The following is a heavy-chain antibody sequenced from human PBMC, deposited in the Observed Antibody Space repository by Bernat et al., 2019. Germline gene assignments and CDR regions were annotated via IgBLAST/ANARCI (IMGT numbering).Heavy chain of an antibody. V-gene: IGHV1-3*01. J-gene: IGHJ4*02. Sequence: QVQLVQSGAEVKKPGVSVKVSCQASGYTFTSYAMHWVRQAPGQRLEWMGWINAGNGNTKYSQKFQGRVTITRDTSASTAYMELSSLRSEDTAVYYCARDLYDFWSGYHYYFDYWGQGTLVTVSS. D-gene: IGHD3-3*01. CDR3: ARDLYDFWSGYHYYFDY. CDR2: INAGNGNT. CDR1: GYTFTSYA.